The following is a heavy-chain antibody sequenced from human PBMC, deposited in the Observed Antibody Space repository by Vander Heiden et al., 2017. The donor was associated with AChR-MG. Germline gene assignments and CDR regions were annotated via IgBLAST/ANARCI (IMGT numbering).Heavy chain of an antibody. D-gene: IGHD3-9*01. CDR2: VSSGGGST. V-gene: IGHV3-23*01. CDR3: ASSLYDILTGYYQNSMDV. Sequence: EVQLLESGGGFVQPGGSLSLSCAASGFTFSNHAMNWVRQAPGKGLEWVSTVSSGGGSTNYADSVKGRFTVSRENSKNTLYLQMNSLRAEDTAVYYCASSLYDILTGYYQNSMDVWGKGTTVTVSS. J-gene: IGHJ6*03. CDR1: GFTFSNHA.